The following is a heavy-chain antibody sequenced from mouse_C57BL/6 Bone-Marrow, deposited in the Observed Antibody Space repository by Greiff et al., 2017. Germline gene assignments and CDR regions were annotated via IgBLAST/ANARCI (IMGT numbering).Heavy chain of an antibody. CDR2: ISDGGSYT. V-gene: IGHV5-4*01. Sequence: EVKLVESGGGLVKPGGSLKLSCAASGFTFSSYAMSWVRQTPEKRLEWVATISDGGSYTYYPDNVKGRFTISRDNAKNNLYLQMSHLKSEDTAMXYCARDHYDYDNFAYWGQGTLVTVSA. CDR1: GFTFSSYA. J-gene: IGHJ3*01. CDR3: ARDHYDYDNFAY. D-gene: IGHD2-4*01.